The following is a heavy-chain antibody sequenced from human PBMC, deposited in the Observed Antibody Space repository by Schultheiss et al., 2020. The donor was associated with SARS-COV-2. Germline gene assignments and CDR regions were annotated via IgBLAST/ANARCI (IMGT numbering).Heavy chain of an antibody. Sequence: SCAASGFTFSSYAMSWVRQAPGKGLEWVSAISGSGGSTYYADSVKGRFTISRDNSKNTLYLQMNSLRAEDTAVYYCAKNGIMIVPTASDNWFDPWGQGTLVTVSS. V-gene: IGHV3-23*01. CDR3: AKNGIMIVPTASDNWFDP. CDR2: ISGSGGST. J-gene: IGHJ5*02. D-gene: IGHD3-16*01. CDR1: GFTFSSYA.